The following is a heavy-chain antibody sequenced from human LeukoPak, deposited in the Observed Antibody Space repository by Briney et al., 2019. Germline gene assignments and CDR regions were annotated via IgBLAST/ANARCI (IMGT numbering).Heavy chain of an antibody. D-gene: IGHD4-17*01. CDR3: ARGPRPPPTVTSNVSHSYYFDY. CDR1: GGSFSGYY. Sequence: SETLSLTCAVYGGSFSGYYWSWIRQPPGKGLEWIGEINHSGSTNYNPSLKSRVTISVDTSKNQFSLKLSSVTAADTAVYYCARGPRPPPTVTSNVSHSYYFDYWGQGTLVTVSS. V-gene: IGHV4-34*01. CDR2: INHSGST. J-gene: IGHJ4*02.